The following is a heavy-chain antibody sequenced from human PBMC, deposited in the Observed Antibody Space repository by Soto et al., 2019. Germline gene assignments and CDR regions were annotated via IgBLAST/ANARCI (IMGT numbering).Heavy chain of an antibody. CDR2: ISGSGGST. J-gene: IGHJ4*02. CDR3: AAMSSGWYDGGAFDY. CDR1: GFTFSSYA. D-gene: IGHD6-19*01. Sequence: GGSLRLSCAASGFTFSSYAMSWVRQAPGKGLEWVSAISGSGGSTYYADSVKGRFTISRDNSKNTLYLQMNSLRAEDTAVYYCAAMSSGWYDGGAFDYWGQGTLVTVSS. V-gene: IGHV3-23*01.